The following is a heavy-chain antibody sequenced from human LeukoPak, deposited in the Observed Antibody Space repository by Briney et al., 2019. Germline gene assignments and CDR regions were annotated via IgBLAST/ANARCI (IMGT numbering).Heavy chain of an antibody. CDR3: ARVWDIAAAGIFDY. CDR2: IKQDGSEK. CDR1: GFTFSSYW. J-gene: IGHJ4*02. Sequence: GGSLRLSCAASGFTFSSYWMSWVRQAPGEGLEWVANIKQDGSEKYYVDSVKGRFTISRDNAKNSLYLQMNSLRAEDTAVYYCARVWDIAAAGIFDYWGQGTLVTVSS. V-gene: IGHV3-7*01. D-gene: IGHD6-13*01.